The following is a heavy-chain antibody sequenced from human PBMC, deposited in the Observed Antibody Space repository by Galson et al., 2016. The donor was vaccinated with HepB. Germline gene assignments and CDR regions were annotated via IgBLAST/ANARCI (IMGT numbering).Heavy chain of an antibody. CDR2: ISSGSSYI. V-gene: IGHV3-21*01. Sequence: SLRLSCAASGFTFRSYTMNWVRQAPGKGLEWVSSISSGSSYIYYADSVKGRFTISRGNAKNSLYLQMNSLRAEDTAVYYCARDRHSDTWYAPLDAFDIWGQGTMVTVSS. J-gene: IGHJ3*02. D-gene: IGHD6-13*01. CDR3: ARDRHSDTWYAPLDAFDI. CDR1: GFTFRSYT.